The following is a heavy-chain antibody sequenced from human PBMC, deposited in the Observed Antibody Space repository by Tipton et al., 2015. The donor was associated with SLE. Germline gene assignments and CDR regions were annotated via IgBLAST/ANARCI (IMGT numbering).Heavy chain of an antibody. CDR3: ARGDIVATINRD. CDR2: IYYSGST. CDR1: GGSISSYY. J-gene: IGHJ4*02. D-gene: IGHD5-12*01. Sequence: TLSLTCTVSGGSISSYYWSWIRQPPGKGLEWIGSIYYSGSTNYNPSLKSRVTISVDTSKNQFSLKLSSVTAADTAVYYCARGDIVATINRDWGQGTLVTVSS. V-gene: IGHV4-59*12.